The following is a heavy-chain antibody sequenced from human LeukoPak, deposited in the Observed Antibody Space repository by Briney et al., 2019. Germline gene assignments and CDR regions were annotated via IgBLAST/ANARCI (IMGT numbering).Heavy chain of an antibody. D-gene: IGHD3-3*02. J-gene: IGHJ4*02. CDR1: GGSINHYY. CDR3: ARGVDDISDYFAY. CDR2: IYASGVT. V-gene: IGHV4-4*07. Sequence: SETLSLTCTDSGGSINHYYWNWIRQPAGTALEWIGHIYASGVTNYNPSLKSRVTMSLHTSKSQFSLKLATVTAADTAVYYCARGVDDISDYFAYWGPGSLVTVSS.